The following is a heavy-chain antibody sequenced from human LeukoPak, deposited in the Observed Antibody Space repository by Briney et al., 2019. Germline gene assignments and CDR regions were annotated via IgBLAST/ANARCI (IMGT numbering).Heavy chain of an antibody. CDR2: ISGSGGST. Sequence: PGGSLRLSCAASGFTFSSYAMSWVRQAPGKGLEWVSAISGSGGSTYYADSAKGRFTISRDNSKNTLYLQMNSLRAEDTAVYYCAKCHLIVVVPAATLDYWGQGTLVTVSS. CDR3: AKCHLIVVVPAATLDY. D-gene: IGHD2-2*01. V-gene: IGHV3-23*01. J-gene: IGHJ4*02. CDR1: GFTFSSYA.